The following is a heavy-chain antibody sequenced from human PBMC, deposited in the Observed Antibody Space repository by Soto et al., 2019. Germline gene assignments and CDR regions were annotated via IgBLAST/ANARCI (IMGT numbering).Heavy chain of an antibody. CDR1: GAYMRTYF. CDR3: ASLGRNYYNGMDV. J-gene: IGHJ6*02. CDR2: ISPDGSA. V-gene: IGHV4-4*07. Sequence: KASETLSLTCSVSGAYMRTYFWTWIRQPAGKGLEWMGRISPDGSATYNPSLQSRVSMFADTSNNEFSLRLTSVTAADTAVYYCASLGRNYYNGMDVWGQGTSVTVSS.